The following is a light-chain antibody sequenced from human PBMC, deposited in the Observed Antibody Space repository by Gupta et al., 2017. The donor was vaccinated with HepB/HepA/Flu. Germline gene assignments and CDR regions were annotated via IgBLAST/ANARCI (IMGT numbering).Light chain of an antibody. CDR1: SGSVSTSYY. CDR3: QLYMGSGIWV. Sequence: HTVVTQEPSFSVSPGGTVTLTCGLSSGSVSTSYYPSWYQQAPGQAPRTLIYATNTRSSGVPDRFSGSILGNKAALTITGAQADDESDYYCQLYMGSGIWVFGGGTKLTVL. J-gene: IGLJ3*02. V-gene: IGLV8-61*01. CDR2: ATN.